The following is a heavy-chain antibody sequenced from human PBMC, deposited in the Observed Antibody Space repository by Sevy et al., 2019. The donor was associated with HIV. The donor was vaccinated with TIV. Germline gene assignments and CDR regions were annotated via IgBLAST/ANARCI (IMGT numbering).Heavy chain of an antibody. J-gene: IGHJ5*02. CDR1: GFTFSNYW. V-gene: IGHV3-7*01. Sequence: GGSLRLSCAASGFTFSNYWMSWVRQAPGKGLEWVASIKQDGSEKYYVDSVKGRFTISRDNAKNSLFVQMNSLRAEDTAVYFCARSVRAAGTFDPWGQGTLVTVSS. CDR2: IKQDGSEK. CDR3: ARSVRAAGTFDP. D-gene: IGHD6-13*01.